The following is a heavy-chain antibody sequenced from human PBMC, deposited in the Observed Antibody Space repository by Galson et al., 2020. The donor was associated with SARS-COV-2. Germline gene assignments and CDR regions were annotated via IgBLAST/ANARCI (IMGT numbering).Heavy chain of an antibody. D-gene: IGHD6-13*01. J-gene: IGHJ2*01. CDR2: INNDGSEK. CDR3: ARGGATSSLYWRV. CDR1: GFTFSNSW. Sequence: GESLKISCAAPGFTFSNSWMTWVRQAPGKGLEWVANINNDGSEKFYVDSVKGRFTISRANAQNSLYLQMRCLRVDDTAVYYCARGGATSSLYWRVWGRGSLCIVSS. V-gene: IGHV3-7*01.